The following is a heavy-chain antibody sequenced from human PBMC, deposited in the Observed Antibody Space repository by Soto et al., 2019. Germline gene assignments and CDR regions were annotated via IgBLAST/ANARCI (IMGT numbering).Heavy chain of an antibody. CDR2: ISSSSSYT. J-gene: IGHJ6*02. CDR3: ARDVDTAMVSRLYYYYGMDV. Sequence: GSLRLSCAASGFTFSDYYMSWIRQAPGKGLEWVSYISSSSSYTNYADSVKGRFTISRDNAKNSLYLQMNSLRAEDTAVYYCARDVDTAMVSRLYYYYGMDVWGQGTTVTVSS. CDR1: GFTFSDYY. V-gene: IGHV3-11*06. D-gene: IGHD5-18*01.